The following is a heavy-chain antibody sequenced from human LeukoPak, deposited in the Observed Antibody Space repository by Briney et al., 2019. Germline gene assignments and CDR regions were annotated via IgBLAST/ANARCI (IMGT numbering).Heavy chain of an antibody. D-gene: IGHD6-19*01. CDR3: ARDSSGWYGEDYYYYGMDV. CDR2: IYYIGST. V-gene: IGHV4-59*01. J-gene: IGHJ6*02. CDR1: VGSISIYY. Sequence: SETLSLTCTVSVGSISIYYWSWIRQPPGKGLEGIGYIYYIGSTNYNPSLKSRVTISVDPSKNQFPLKLSSVTAADTAVYYCARDSSGWYGEDYYYYGMDVWGQGTTVTVSS.